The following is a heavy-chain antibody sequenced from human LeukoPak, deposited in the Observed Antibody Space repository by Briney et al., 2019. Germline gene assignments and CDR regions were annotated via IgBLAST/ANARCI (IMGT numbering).Heavy chain of an antibody. V-gene: IGHV3-64D*06. CDR1: GFTFASYA. CDR2: IGSSGDNT. D-gene: IGHD3-10*01. CDR3: VKGSAYFYGSGTHFDH. Sequence: GGSLRLSCSASGFTFASYAMYWVRQAPGKGLEYVSAIGSSGDNTHYADSVKGRFTISRDNSKNTLYLQMSSLRAEDTAVYYCVKGSAYFYGSGTHFDHWGQGTLVTVSS. J-gene: IGHJ4*02.